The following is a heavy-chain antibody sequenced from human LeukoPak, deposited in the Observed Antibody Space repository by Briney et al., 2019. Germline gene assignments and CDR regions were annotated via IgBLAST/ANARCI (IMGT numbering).Heavy chain of an antibody. Sequence: GGSLRLSCTASGFTFGDYAMSWVRQAPGKGLEWVGFIRSKAYGGTTEYAASVKGRFTISRDDSKSIAYLQMNSLKTEDTAVYYCTLTGAYYFDYWGQGTLVTVSS. CDR3: TLTGAYYFDY. D-gene: IGHD7-27*01. J-gene: IGHJ4*02. V-gene: IGHV3-49*04. CDR2: IRSKAYGGTT. CDR1: GFTFGDYA.